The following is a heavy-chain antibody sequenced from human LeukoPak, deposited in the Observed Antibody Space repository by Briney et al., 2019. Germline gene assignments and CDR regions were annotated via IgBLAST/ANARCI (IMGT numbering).Heavy chain of an antibody. J-gene: IGHJ5*02. Sequence: SETLSLTCAVYGGSFRGYYWIWIRQPPGKGLEWIGEINHSGSTNYNPSLKSRVTISVDTSKNQFSLKLSSVTAADTAVYYCARGGSRSLTMVRRVWFDPWGQGTLVTVSS. CDR1: GGSFRGYY. D-gene: IGHD3-10*01. CDR3: ARGGSRSLTMVRRVWFDP. V-gene: IGHV4-34*01. CDR2: INHSGST.